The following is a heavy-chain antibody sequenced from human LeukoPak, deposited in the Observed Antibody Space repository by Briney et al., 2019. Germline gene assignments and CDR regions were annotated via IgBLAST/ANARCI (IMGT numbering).Heavy chain of an antibody. CDR3: ARGVVATINNWFDP. CDR2: IYYSGST. Sequence: SETLSLTCAVYGGSFSGYYWSWIRQPPGKGLEWIGYIYYSGSTYYNPSLKSRVTISVDTSKNQFSLKLSSVTAADTAVYYCARGVVATINNWFDPWGQGTLVTVSS. CDR1: GGSFSGYY. D-gene: IGHD5-12*01. J-gene: IGHJ5*02. V-gene: IGHV4-30-4*08.